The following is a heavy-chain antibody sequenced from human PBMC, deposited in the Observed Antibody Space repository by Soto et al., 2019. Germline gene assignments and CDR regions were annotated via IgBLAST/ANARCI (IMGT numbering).Heavy chain of an antibody. Sequence: EVQLLESGGGLVQPGGSLILSCAASAFTFSSYAMSWVRQAPGKGLEWVSAISDSGGSTYYADSVKGRFTIARDNSKSTLYLQVNSLRAEDTAVYYCAKDRGGSYYHFDYWGQGTLVTVS. CDR3: AKDRGGSYYHFDY. J-gene: IGHJ4*02. CDR1: AFTFSSYA. V-gene: IGHV3-23*01. CDR2: ISDSGGST. D-gene: IGHD1-26*01.